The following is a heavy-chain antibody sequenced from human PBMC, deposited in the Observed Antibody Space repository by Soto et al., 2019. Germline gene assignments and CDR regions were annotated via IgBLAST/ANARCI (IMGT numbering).Heavy chain of an antibody. D-gene: IGHD2-21*02. Sequence: KPSETLSLTCTVSGGSISSSSYYWGWIRQPPGKGLEWIGSIYYSGSTYYNPSLKSRVTISVDTSKNQFSLNLSSVTAADTAVYYCARQPAYCGGDCYPPVWGQGTLVTVSS. CDR3: ARQPAYCGGDCYPPV. CDR1: GGSISSSSYY. J-gene: IGHJ4*02. CDR2: IYYSGST. V-gene: IGHV4-39*01.